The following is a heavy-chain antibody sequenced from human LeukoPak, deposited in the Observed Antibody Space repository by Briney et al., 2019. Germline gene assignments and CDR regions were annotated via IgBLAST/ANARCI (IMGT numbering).Heavy chain of an antibody. D-gene: IGHD2-15*01. Sequence: ASVKVSCKASGGTFSSYAISWARQAPGQGLEWMGGIIPIFGTANYAQKFQGRVTITADESTSTAYMELSSLRSEDTAVYYCARVSACSGGSCYDNFDYWGQGTLVTVSS. CDR2: IIPIFGTA. CDR1: GGTFSSYA. V-gene: IGHV1-69*13. J-gene: IGHJ4*02. CDR3: ARVSACSGGSCYDNFDY.